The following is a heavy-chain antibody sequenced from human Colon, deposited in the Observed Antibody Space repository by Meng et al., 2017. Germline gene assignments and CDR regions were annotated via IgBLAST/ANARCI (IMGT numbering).Heavy chain of an antibody. V-gene: IGHV4-34*01. J-gene: IGHJ5*02. D-gene: IGHD3-10*01. CDR2: INHSGST. CDR1: GGSFSGYY. CDR3: ARRVRGVISWFDP. Sequence: QVHVQQWGAGLLKPSGALSRTWSVYGGSFSGYYWSWIRQPPGKGLEWIGEINHSGSTNYNPSLKSRVTISVDTSKNQFSLKLSSVTAADTAVYYCARRVRGVISWFDPWGQGTLVTVSS.